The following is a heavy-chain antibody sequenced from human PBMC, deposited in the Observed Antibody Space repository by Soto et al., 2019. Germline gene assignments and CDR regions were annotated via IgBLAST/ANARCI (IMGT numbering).Heavy chain of an antibody. D-gene: IGHD3-16*01. J-gene: IGHJ6*02. CDR1: GYSFTTCW. V-gene: IGHV5-51*01. CDR2: IYPGNSDI. Sequence: PGESLKISCQGSGYSFTTCWIGWVRQMPGKGLEWMGIIYPGNSDIRYSPSFQGQVTISADKSISTAYLKWSGLKASDTAMYYCARLGIWSYGMDVWGQGTTVTVSS. CDR3: ARLGIWSYGMDV.